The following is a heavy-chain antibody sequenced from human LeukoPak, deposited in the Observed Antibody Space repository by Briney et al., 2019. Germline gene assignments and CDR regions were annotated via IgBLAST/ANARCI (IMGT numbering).Heavy chain of an antibody. D-gene: IGHD2-2*01. CDR2: ISYDGSNK. Sequence: GGSLRLSCAASGFTFSSYGMHWVRQAPGKGLEWVAVISYDGSNKYYADSVKGRFTISRDNSKNTLYLQMNSLRAEDTAVYYCAKDSHCSSTSGSPPHFDYWGQGTLVTVSS. V-gene: IGHV3-30*18. CDR1: GFTFSSYG. J-gene: IGHJ4*02. CDR3: AKDSHCSSTSGSPPHFDY.